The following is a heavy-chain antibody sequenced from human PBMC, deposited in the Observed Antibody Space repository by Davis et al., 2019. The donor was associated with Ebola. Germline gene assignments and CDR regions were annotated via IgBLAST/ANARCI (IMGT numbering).Heavy chain of an antibody. Sequence: HSQTLSLTCAISGDSVSGNNGAWNWIRQSPSRGLEWLGRTYYYRSKWYIDYAESVRGRIIINPETSKNQLSLQVNSVTPEDTAVYYCARGWLRSGLDVWGKGAAVTVSS. CDR1: GDSVSGNNGA. D-gene: IGHD5-12*01. CDR2: TYYYRSKWYI. J-gene: IGHJ6*04. CDR3: ARGWLRSGLDV. V-gene: IGHV6-1*01.